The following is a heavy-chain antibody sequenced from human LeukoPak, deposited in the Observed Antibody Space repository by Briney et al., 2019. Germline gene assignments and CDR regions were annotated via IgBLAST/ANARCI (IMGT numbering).Heavy chain of an antibody. V-gene: IGHV4-38-2*02. D-gene: IGHD6-13*01. CDR3: GRRPLYSSSFDY. CDR2: VYHSGST. CDR1: GYSISSGYY. Sequence: SETLSLTCTVSGYSISSGYYWGWIRQPPGKGLEWTGSVYHSGSTYYNPSLKSRVTISVDTSKNQFSLKLSSVTAADTAVYYCGRRPLYSSSFDYWGQGTLVTVSS. J-gene: IGHJ4*02.